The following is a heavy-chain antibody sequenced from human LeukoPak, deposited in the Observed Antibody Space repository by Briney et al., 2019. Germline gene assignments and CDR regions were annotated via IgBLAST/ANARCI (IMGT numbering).Heavy chain of an antibody. Sequence: SETLSLTCTVSGGSISSYYWSWIRQPPGKGLEWIGYIYYSGSTNYNPSLKSRVTVSVDTSKNQFSLKLSSVTAADTAVYYCARGDARGYSYGHFHFDHWGHGTLVTVSS. J-gene: IGHJ4*01. CDR3: ARGDARGYSYGHFHFDH. CDR1: GGSISSYY. D-gene: IGHD5-18*01. V-gene: IGHV4-59*01. CDR2: IYYSGST.